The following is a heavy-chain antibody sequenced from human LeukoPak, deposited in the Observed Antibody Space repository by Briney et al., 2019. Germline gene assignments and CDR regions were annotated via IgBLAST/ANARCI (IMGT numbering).Heavy chain of an antibody. V-gene: IGHV3-72*01. CDR2: TSNKANSYTT. D-gene: IGHD2-15*01. CDR3: VRVCGVPNCYPGLDY. CDR1: RFTLSDHS. J-gene: IGHJ4*02. Sequence: PGGSLRLSCAASRFTLSDHSMDGGRQAPGKAREWVGRTSNKANSYTTEYAASAKGRFSLSRDDSKNSLYLQMHSLKPEHTAVYYCVRVCGVPNCYPGLDYWGQGTLVPAS.